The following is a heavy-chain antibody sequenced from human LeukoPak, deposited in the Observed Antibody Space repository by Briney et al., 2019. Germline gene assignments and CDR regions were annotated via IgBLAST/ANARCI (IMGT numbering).Heavy chain of an antibody. CDR2: INNNGNRK. Sequence: PGGSLRLSCAASGFTLNSYLMSWVRQAPGEGLEWVANINNNGNRKNYLDSVKGRFTVSRDNAKNTLNLQMNSLRGDDTAVYYCARSNPNRNALDLWGQGTMVTISS. V-gene: IGHV3-7*01. J-gene: IGHJ3*01. D-gene: IGHD1-14*01. CDR1: GFTLNSYL. CDR3: ARSNPNRNALDL.